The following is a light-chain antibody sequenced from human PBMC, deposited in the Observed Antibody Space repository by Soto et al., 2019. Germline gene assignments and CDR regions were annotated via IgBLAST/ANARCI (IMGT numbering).Light chain of an antibody. V-gene: IGLV1-40*01. CDR3: QSYYSSLSYV. Sequence: QSVLTQPPSVSGAPGQRVTISCTGSSSNIGAGYDVHWYQQLPGTAPKLLIYGNSNRTSGVPDRFSGSKSGTSASLAITGLQSEDEADYYCQSYYSSLSYVFGTGTKLTVL. J-gene: IGLJ1*01. CDR1: SSNIGAGYD. CDR2: GNS.